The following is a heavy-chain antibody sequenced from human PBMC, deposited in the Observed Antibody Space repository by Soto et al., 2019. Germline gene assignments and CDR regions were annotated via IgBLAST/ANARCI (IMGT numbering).Heavy chain of an antibody. CDR1: GFTFSSHN. CDR3: AKVRTMIVVALDAFDI. D-gene: IGHD3-22*01. CDR2: ISSSGSYI. Sequence: GGSLRLSCAASGFTFSSHNMNWVRQAPGKGLEWVSSISSSGSYIYYADSLKGRFTISRDNAKSSLFLQMNSLRAEDTAMYYCAKVRTMIVVALDAFDIWGQGTMVTVSS. V-gene: IGHV3-21*01. J-gene: IGHJ3*02.